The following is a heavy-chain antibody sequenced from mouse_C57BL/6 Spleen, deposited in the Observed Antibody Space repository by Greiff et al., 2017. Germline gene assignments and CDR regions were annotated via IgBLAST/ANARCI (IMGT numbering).Heavy chain of an antibody. J-gene: IGHJ1*03. CDR1: GYAFSSSW. D-gene: IGHD1-1*01. CDR3: ATSYGSSYYWYFDV. Sequence: QVQLQQSGPELVKPGASVKISCKASGYAFSSSWMNWVKQRPGKGLEWIGRIYPGDGDTNYNGKFKGKATLTADKSSSTAYMQLSSLTSEDSAVYFCATSYGSSYYWYFDVWGTGTAVTVSS. CDR2: IYPGDGDT. V-gene: IGHV1-82*01.